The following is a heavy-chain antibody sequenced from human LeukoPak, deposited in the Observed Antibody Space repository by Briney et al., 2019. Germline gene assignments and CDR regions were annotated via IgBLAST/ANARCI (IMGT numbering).Heavy chain of an antibody. CDR2: IYYSGST. CDR3: ARDAVVAATDAFDI. CDR1: GGSISSYY. Sequence: PXETLSLTCTVSGGSISSYYWSWIRQPPGKGLEWIGYIYYSGSTNYNPSLKSRVTISVDTSKNQFSLKLSSVTAADTAVYYCARDAVVAATDAFDIWGQGTMVTVSS. D-gene: IGHD2-15*01. J-gene: IGHJ3*02. V-gene: IGHV4-59*12.